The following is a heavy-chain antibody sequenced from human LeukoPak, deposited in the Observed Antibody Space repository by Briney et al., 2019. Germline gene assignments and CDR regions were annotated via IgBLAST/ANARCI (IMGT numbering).Heavy chain of an antibody. J-gene: IGHJ4*02. Sequence: ETGGSLRLSCAASGFTSSSYAMSWVRQAPGKGLEWVSVISGSGGSTYYADSVKGRFTISRDNSKNTLYLQMNSLRADDTAVYYCTKWTGYGDSWGQGTLVTVSS. D-gene: IGHD5-12*01. V-gene: IGHV3-23*01. CDR3: TKWTGYGDS. CDR2: ISGSGGST. CDR1: GFTSSSYA.